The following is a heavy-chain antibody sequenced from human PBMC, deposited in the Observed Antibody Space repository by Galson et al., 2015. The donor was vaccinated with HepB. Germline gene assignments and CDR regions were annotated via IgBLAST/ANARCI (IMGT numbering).Heavy chain of an antibody. CDR1: GFKFADYA. Sequence: SLRLSCAASGFKFADYAMHWVRQAPGKALEWVSSISWNSNTIGYADSVKGRFTISRDNAKNSLYLQLNGLRAEDTALYYCPKDEVILWFGSPRGVMDVWGQGTTVTVSS. J-gene: IGHJ6*02. CDR3: PKDEVILWFGSPRGVMDV. V-gene: IGHV3-9*01. CDR2: ISWNSNTI. D-gene: IGHD3-10*01.